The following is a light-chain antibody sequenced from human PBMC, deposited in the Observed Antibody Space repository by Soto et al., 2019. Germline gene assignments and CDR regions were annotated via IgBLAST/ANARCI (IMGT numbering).Light chain of an antibody. CDR1: SSDVGGYNY. CDR2: EVS. CDR3: SSYAGSNNYVV. V-gene: IGLV2-8*01. J-gene: IGLJ2*01. Sequence: QSALTQPPSASGSPGQSVTISCTGTSSDVGGYNYVSWYQQHPGKAPKLMIYEVSKRPSGVPDRFSGSKSGNTACLTVSGLQAEDEAEYYCSSYAGSNNYVVFGGGTKLTVL.